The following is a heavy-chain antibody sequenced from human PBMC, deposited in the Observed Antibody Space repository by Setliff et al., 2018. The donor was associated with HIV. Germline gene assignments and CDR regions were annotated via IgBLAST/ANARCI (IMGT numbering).Heavy chain of an antibody. CDR2: IYYRGNT. Sequence: PSETLSLTCTVSGGSISNGGYYWSWIRQHPGKGLEWLGDIYYRGNTYYNPSLKSQVVISIDASKNQFSLKPRAVIAADTAVYYCAGFGDSHYYYYGMDVWGRGTKVTVSS. CDR1: GGSISNGGYY. V-gene: IGHV4-31*01. J-gene: IGHJ6*02. D-gene: IGHD4-17*01. CDR3: AGFGDSHYYYYGMDV.